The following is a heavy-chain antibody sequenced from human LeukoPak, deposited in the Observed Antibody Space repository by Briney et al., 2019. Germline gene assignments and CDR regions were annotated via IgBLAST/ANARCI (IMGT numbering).Heavy chain of an antibody. Sequence: SRTLSLTCTVSGGSISSGSYYWSWIRQPAGKGLEWIGRIYTSGSTNYNPSLKSRVTISVDTSKNQFSLKLSSVTAADTAVYYCARSYYYGSGSYYNPYWYFDLWGRGTLVTVSS. CDR2: IYTSGST. D-gene: IGHD3-10*01. J-gene: IGHJ2*01. CDR3: ARSYYYGSGSYYNPYWYFDL. V-gene: IGHV4-61*02. CDR1: GGSISSGSYY.